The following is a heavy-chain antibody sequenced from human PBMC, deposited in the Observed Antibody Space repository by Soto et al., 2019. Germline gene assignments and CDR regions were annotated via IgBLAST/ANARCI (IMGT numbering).Heavy chain of an antibody. D-gene: IGHD5-18*01. CDR3: ASGGYSYGRHYYYCGMDV. J-gene: IGHJ6*02. V-gene: IGHV1-69*01. CDR1: GGTFSSYA. Sequence: QVQLVQSGAEVKKPGSSVKVSCKASGGTFSSYAISWVRQAPGQGLEWMGGIIPIFGTANYAQKFQGRVTITADESTGTGYMELGSLRSEDTAVYYWASGGYSYGRHYYYCGMDVWGQGTTVTVSS. CDR2: IIPIFGTA.